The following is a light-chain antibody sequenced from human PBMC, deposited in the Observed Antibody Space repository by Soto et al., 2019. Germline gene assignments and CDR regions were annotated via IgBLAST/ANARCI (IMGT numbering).Light chain of an antibody. CDR1: SSNIGAGYD. V-gene: IGLV1-40*01. CDR3: QSYDSSLSVGV. Sequence: QSVLKQAPSVSGAPGQRVTISCTGSSSNIGAGYDVHWYQQFSGTAPKLLIYANNNRPSGVPDRFSGSKSGTSASLASTGLQAEDEADYYCQSYDSSLSVGVFGTGTKVTVL. J-gene: IGLJ1*01. CDR2: ANN.